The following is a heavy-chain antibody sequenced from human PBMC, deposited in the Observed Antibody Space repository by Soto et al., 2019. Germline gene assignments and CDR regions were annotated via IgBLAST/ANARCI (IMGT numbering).Heavy chain of an antibody. CDR1: VASSRSTDYY. CDR3: VRTAREGAVAPHWFDR. J-gene: IGHJ5*02. V-gene: IGHV4-30-4*01. CDR2: VYYTGST. Sequence: SETLSLTCTVSVASSRSTDYYWIWIRHAPGKGLEWIGYVYYTGSTYYNPSLMSRLTISVDTSKNQFSLKLTSVTAAETAVYYCVRTAREGAVAPHWFDRWGQGTQVTVSS. D-gene: IGHD2-21*02.